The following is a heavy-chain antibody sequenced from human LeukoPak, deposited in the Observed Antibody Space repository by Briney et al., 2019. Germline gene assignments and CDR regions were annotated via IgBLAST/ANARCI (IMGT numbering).Heavy chain of an antibody. V-gene: IGHV3-21*01. J-gene: IGHJ6*02. CDR3: ARGGATMVRGVRRTGYYGMDV. Sequence: GGSLRLSCAASGFTFSSYSMNWVRQAPGKGLEWVSSISSSSSYIYYADSVKGRFTISRDNAKNSLYLQMNSLRAEDTAVYYCARGGATMVRGVRRTGYYGMDVWGQGTTVTVSS. CDR2: ISSSSSYI. D-gene: IGHD3-10*01. CDR1: GFTFSSYS.